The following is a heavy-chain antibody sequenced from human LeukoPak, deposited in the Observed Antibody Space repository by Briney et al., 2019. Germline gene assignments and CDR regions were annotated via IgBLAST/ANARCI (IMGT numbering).Heavy chain of an antibody. V-gene: IGHV4-59*01. CDR2: IYYSGST. CDR1: GGSISSYY. CDR3: ARVTGYMIEDYFDY. J-gene: IGHJ4*02. D-gene: IGHD3-22*01. Sequence: SETLSLTRTVSGGSISSYYWSWIRQPPGKGLEWIGYIYYSGSTNYNPSLKSRVTISVETSKNQFSLKLSSVTAADTAVYYCARVTGYMIEDYFDYWGQGTLVTVSS.